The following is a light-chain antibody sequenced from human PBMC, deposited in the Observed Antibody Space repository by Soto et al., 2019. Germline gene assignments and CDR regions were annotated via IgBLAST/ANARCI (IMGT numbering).Light chain of an antibody. CDR1: QTISTF. CDR3: HQRSDWSLT. V-gene: IGKV3-11*01. J-gene: IGKJ4*01. Sequence: IVFTQYPATLSLSPGERATLSCRASQTISTFLSWYQQKPGQAPRLLIYDASNWATGIPARFSGSGSGTDFTLTISSLEPEDFAIYYCHQRSDWSLTFGGGTEVEIK. CDR2: DAS.